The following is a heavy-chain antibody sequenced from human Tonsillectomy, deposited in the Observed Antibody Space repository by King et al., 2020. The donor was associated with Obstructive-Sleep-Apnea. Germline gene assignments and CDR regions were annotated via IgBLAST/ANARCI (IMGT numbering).Heavy chain of an antibody. CDR2: IFSGGST. J-gene: IGHJ6*02. Sequence: DVQLVESGGGLVQRGGSLRLSCAASGFTVSSNYMSWVRQAPGKGLEWVSVIFSGGSTYYADSVKGRFTISRDNSKNTLYLQMNSLRAEDTAVYYCARLGHLYCTSISCPLPSYYYGSDVWGQGTTVTVSS. D-gene: IGHD2-2*01. CDR1: GFTVSSNY. V-gene: IGHV3-66*04. CDR3: ARLGHLYCTSISCPLPSYYYGSDV.